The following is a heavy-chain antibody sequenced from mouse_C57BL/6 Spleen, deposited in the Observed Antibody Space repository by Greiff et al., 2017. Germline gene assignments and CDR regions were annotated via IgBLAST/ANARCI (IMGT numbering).Heavy chain of an antibody. CDR3: ARFPIYYDYDVLDY. CDR1: GYSFTDYN. Sequence: QLKESGPELVKPGASVKISCKASGYSFTDYNMNWVKQSNGKSLEWIGVINPNYGTTSYNQKFKGKATLTVDQSSSTAYMQLNSLTSEDSAVYYCARFPIYYDYDVLDYWGQGTSGTVSS. CDR2: INPNYGTT. V-gene: IGHV1-39*01. D-gene: IGHD2-4*01. J-gene: IGHJ4*01.